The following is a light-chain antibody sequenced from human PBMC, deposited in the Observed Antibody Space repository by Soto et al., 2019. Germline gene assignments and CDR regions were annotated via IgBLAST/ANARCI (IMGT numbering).Light chain of an antibody. V-gene: IGKV1-5*03. CDR2: KAS. CDR3: QQYNTYSWT. CDR1: QSISNR. J-gene: IGKJ1*01. Sequence: DIQMTQFPSTLSASLGDRVTITCRASQSISNRLAWFQQKSGEAPNLLIHKASSLESGVPSRFSGSGSGTEFTLIISSLQPDDFATYYCQQYNTYSWTFGQGTKV.